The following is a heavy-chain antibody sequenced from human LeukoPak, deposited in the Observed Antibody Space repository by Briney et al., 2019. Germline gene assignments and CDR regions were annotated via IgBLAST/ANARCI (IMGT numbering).Heavy chain of an antibody. CDR3: ARGPFSDRDLQTNAFDI. V-gene: IGHV3-30-3*01. J-gene: IGHJ3*02. D-gene: IGHD3-3*02. Sequence: GRSLRLPCAASGFTFSNYAIHWVRQAPGKGLEWVAVISYNGNNKYYADSVKGRFTISRDSSKNTLHLQMYSLRAEDTAVYYCARGPFSDRDLQTNAFDIWGQGTMVTVSS. CDR2: ISYNGNNK. CDR1: GFTFSNYA.